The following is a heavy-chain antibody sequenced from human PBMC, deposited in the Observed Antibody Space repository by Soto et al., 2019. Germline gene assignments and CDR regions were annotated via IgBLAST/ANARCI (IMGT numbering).Heavy chain of an antibody. D-gene: IGHD3-3*01. J-gene: IGHJ4*02. Sequence: SETLSLTCTVSGGSISSYYWSWIRQPPGKGLEWIGYIYYSGSTNYNPSLKSRVTISVDTSKNQFSLKLSSVTAADTAVYYCARGGGFLEWLPFDYWGQGTLVTVSS. CDR1: GGSISSYY. CDR2: IYYSGST. CDR3: ARGGGFLEWLPFDY. V-gene: IGHV4-59*01.